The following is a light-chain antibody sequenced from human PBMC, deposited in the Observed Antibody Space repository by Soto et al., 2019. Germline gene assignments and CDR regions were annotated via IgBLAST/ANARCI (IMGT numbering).Light chain of an antibody. CDR3: CSYSVSDTIVV. V-gene: IGLV2-14*03. Sequence: QSALAQPASVSGSPGQSITISCTGTSSDVGAYYYVSWYQQHPGKAPRLMIYDVNKRPSGASTRFSGSKSGNTAPLTISGLQAEDEADYYCCSYSVSDTIVVFGGGTKLTVL. J-gene: IGLJ2*01. CDR1: SSDVGAYYY. CDR2: DVN.